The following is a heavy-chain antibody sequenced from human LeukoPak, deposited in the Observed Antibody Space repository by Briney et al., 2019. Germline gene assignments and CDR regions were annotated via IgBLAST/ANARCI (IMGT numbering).Heavy chain of an antibody. V-gene: IGHV4-39*01. CDR3: ARLAKGYDREDYYGMDV. Sequence: KSSETLSLTCTVSGGSISSSSYYWGWIRQPPGKGLEWIGSIYYSGSTYYNPSLKSRVTISVDTSKNQFSLKLSSVTAADTAVYYCARLAKGYDREDYYGMDVWGQGTTVTVSS. CDR1: GGSISSSSYY. J-gene: IGHJ6*02. CDR2: IYYSGST. D-gene: IGHD3-22*01.